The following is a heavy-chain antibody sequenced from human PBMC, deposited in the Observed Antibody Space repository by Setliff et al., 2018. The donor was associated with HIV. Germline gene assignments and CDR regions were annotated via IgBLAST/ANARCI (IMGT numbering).Heavy chain of an antibody. Sequence: ASVKVSCKASGYTFTDYYIHWVRQAPGQGLGWMGWSNSASGGTNYAQNFQGRVTVTRDTSINTAYVELNSLKSDDTAVYYCARDYLHVFDIWGQGTMGTV. CDR3: ARDYLHVFDI. CDR1: GYTFTDYY. V-gene: IGHV1-2*02. CDR2: SNSASGGT. J-gene: IGHJ3*02.